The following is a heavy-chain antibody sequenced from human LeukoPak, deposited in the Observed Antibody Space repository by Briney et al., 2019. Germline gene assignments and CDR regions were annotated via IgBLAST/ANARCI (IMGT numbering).Heavy chain of an antibody. Sequence: GGSLRLSCAASGFTFSSYWMHWVRHAPGKGLVWVSRINTDGGTTDYADSVKGRFTISRDNAKNTLYLQMDSLRAEDTAVYYCVTSGWFYYFDYWGQGALVTVSS. V-gene: IGHV3-74*01. CDR3: VTSGWFYYFDY. D-gene: IGHD6-19*01. CDR1: GFTFSSYW. CDR2: INTDGGTT. J-gene: IGHJ4*02.